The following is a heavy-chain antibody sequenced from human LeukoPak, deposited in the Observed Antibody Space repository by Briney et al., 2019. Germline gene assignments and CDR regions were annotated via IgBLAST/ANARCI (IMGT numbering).Heavy chain of an antibody. Sequence: PGGSLRLSCVGSGFSFSTYNMNWVRQAPGKGLEWVSSISSSTTYTYYGDSVKGRFTISRDNAKNSLYLLMKSLRAEDTAVYYCARDRDHSVVVPAALGSWGQGTLVTVSS. CDR3: ARDRDHSVVVPAALGS. CDR1: GFSFSTYN. V-gene: IGHV3-21*01. CDR2: ISSSTTYT. D-gene: IGHD2-2*01. J-gene: IGHJ4*02.